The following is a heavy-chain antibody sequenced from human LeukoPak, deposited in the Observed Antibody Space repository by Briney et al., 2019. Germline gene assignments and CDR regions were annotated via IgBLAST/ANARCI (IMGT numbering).Heavy chain of an antibody. V-gene: IGHV1-2*02. CDR1: GYTFTGYY. D-gene: IGHD3-9*01. CDR2: INPNSGGT. J-gene: IGHJ4*02. Sequence: ASVKVSCKASGYTFTGYYMHWVRQAPGQGLEWMGWINPNSGGTNYAQKFQGRVTMTRDTSISTAYMELSRLRSDDTAVYYCARGPIRYFDWLFTYYFDYWGQGTLVTVSS. CDR3: ARGPIRYFDWLFTYYFDY.